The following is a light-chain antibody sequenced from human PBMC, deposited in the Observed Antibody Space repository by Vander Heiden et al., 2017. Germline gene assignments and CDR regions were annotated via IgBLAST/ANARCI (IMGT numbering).Light chain of an antibody. Sequence: IVRKQSPDPPSVSLRERATIDCKSSQSVFYSPYNNNYLAWYQQKPGQPPKLLIYWASTRESGVPDRFSGSGSGTDFTLTISSLQAEDVAVYYCQQYLAFPLTFGGGTKVEIK. CDR1: QSVFYSPYNNNY. V-gene: IGKV4-1*01. J-gene: IGKJ4*01. CDR2: WAS. CDR3: QQYLAFPLT.